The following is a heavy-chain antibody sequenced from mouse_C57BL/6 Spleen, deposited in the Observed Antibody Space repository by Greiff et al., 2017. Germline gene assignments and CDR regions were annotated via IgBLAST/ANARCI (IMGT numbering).Heavy chain of an antibody. CDR2: ISSGGDYI. J-gene: IGHJ4*01. D-gene: IGHD2-4*01. Sequence: EVQRVESGAGLVKPGGSLKLSCAASGFTFSSYAMSWVRQTPEKRLGWVAYISSGGDYIYYADTVKGRFTISRDNARNTLYLQMSSLKSEDTAMYYCTRDGLRRYAMDYWGQGTSVTVSS. V-gene: IGHV5-9-1*02. CDR1: GFTFSSYA. CDR3: TRDGLRRYAMDY.